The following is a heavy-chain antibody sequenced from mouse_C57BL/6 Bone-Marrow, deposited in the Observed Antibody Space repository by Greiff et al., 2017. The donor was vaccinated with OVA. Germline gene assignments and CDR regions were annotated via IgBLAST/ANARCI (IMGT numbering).Heavy chain of an antibody. CDR1: GYSITSGYY. D-gene: IGHD1-1*01. CDR2: ISYDGSN. Sequence: ESGPGLVKPSQSLSLTCSVTGYSITSGYYWHWIRQFPGNKLEWMGYISYDGSNNYNPSLKNRISITRDTSKNQFFLKLNSVTTEDTATYYCARDYYGSSHWYFDVWGTGTTVTVSS. V-gene: IGHV3-6*01. CDR3: ARDYYGSSHWYFDV. J-gene: IGHJ1*03.